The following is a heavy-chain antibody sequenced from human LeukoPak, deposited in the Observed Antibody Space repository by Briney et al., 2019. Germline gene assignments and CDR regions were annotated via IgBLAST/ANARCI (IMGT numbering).Heavy chain of an antibody. J-gene: IGHJ4*02. CDR3: ASRYYVGF. Sequence: RGSLRLSCAASGFTFSTYWMHWVRQGPGKGLVWVSRISSDGSSATYADSVKGRFTISRDNAKNTLYLQMNSLRAEDTAVCYCASRYYVGFWGQGTLVTVSS. V-gene: IGHV3-74*01. CDR1: GFTFSTYW. CDR2: ISSDGSSA. D-gene: IGHD3-10*01.